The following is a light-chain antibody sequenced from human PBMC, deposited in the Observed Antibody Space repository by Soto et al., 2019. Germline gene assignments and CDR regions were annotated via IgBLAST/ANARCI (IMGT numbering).Light chain of an antibody. CDR3: QPSYSTPT. V-gene: IGKV1-39*01. J-gene: IGKJ2*01. CDR1: QSISHY. Sequence: DIQMTQSPSSLSEYVGDRVTITCRASQSISHYLNWYQQKPGKAPKLLIYAASSLQSGVPSRFSGSGSGTDFTLTISSLQPEDFATYYCQPSYSTPTFGQGTKLEIK. CDR2: AAS.